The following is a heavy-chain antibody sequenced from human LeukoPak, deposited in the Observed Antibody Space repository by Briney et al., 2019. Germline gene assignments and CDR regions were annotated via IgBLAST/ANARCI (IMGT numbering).Heavy chain of an antibody. CDR1: GFTFDDYA. J-gene: IGHJ6*02. CDR2: ITWNRDNI. D-gene: IGHD3-22*01. CDR3: AKDLSSAITSALVLDV. V-gene: IGHV3-9*01. Sequence: GRSLRLSRTVSGFTFDDYAMHWVRHTPGKGLEWVAGITWNRDNIGYGDSVKGRFTISRDNVKNVLYLQMNRLRPEDTALYYCAKDLSSAITSALVLDVWGQGTTV.